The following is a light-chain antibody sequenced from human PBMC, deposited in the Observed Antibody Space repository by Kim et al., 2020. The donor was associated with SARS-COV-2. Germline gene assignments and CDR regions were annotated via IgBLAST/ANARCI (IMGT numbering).Light chain of an antibody. Sequence: NFMLTQPHSVSESPGKTVTISCTGSSGSIASNYVQWYQQRPGRAPTTVIYEDNQRPSGVPDRFSGSIDSSSNSASLTISGLKTEDEADYYCQSYDSTNRNVVFGGGTQLTVL. CDR3: QSYDSTNRNVV. V-gene: IGLV6-57*02. CDR2: EDN. J-gene: IGLJ2*01. CDR1: SGSIASNY.